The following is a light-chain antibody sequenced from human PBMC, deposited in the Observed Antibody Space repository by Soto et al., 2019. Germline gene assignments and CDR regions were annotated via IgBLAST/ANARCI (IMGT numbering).Light chain of an antibody. Sequence: QSVLSQSPSASASLGASVKLTCTLTPGHSTYAIAWYQQRPGQGPTFLMKINSDGSHTKGAEIPDRFSGSSSGAERYLTISNLQSEDEADYYCQAWDAGVVFGGGTKLTVL. J-gene: IGLJ2*01. CDR1: PGHSTYA. CDR2: INSDGSH. CDR3: QAWDAGVV. V-gene: IGLV4-69*01.